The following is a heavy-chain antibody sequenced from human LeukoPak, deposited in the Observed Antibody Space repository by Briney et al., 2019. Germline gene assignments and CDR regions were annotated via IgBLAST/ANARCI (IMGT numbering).Heavy chain of an antibody. J-gene: IGHJ4*02. Sequence: ASVKVSCKASGYTFTSCGITWVRQAPGQGLEWMGLISVYNGNTNYAQKLQGRVTMTTDRSTSTAYMDLRSLRSDDTAVYYCARAGSYYDSIGYSDWGQGTLVTVSS. D-gene: IGHD3-22*01. CDR1: GYTFTSCG. CDR3: ARAGSYYDSIGYSD. CDR2: ISVYNGNT. V-gene: IGHV1-18*01.